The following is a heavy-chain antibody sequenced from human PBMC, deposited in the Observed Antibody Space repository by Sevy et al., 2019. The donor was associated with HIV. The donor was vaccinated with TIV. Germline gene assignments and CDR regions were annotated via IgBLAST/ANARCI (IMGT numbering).Heavy chain of an antibody. D-gene: IGHD3-16*02. V-gene: IGHV4-34*01. Sequence: SETLSLTCAVYGGSFSGYYWSWIRQPPGKGLEWIGEINHSGSTNYNPSLKSRVTISVDTSKNQFSLKLSSVTAADTAVYYRARRRYDYVWGSYRYSWFDPWGQGTLVTVSS. CDR1: GGSFSGYY. J-gene: IGHJ5*02. CDR3: ARRRYDYVWGSYRYSWFDP. CDR2: INHSGST.